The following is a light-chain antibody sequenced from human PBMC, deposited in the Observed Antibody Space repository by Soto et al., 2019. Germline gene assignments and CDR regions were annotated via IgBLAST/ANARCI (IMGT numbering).Light chain of an antibody. CDR3: QQSYSTPPYT. CDR2: PAS. CDR1: QSISTY. J-gene: IGKJ2*01. Sequence: DIQMTQSPSSLSASVGDRVTITCRASQSISTYLNWYHQKPGKAPKLLIYPASSLQSGVPSRFSGSGSGTDFTLTISSLQPEDFATYYCQQSYSTPPYTFGQGTKLDMK. V-gene: IGKV1-39*01.